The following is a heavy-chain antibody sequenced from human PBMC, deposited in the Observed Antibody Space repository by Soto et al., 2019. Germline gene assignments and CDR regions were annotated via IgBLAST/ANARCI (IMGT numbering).Heavy chain of an antibody. Sequence: PAETLSLTCAVYGGSFSGYYWSWIRQPPGKGLEWIGEINHSGSTNYNPSLKSRVTISVDTSKNQFSLKLSSVTAADTAVYYCARGYSSSWYFNLNWFDTWGQGTLVTVS. CDR1: GGSFSGYY. V-gene: IGHV4-34*01. CDR3: ARGYSSSWYFNLNWFDT. J-gene: IGHJ5*02. CDR2: INHSGST. D-gene: IGHD6-13*01.